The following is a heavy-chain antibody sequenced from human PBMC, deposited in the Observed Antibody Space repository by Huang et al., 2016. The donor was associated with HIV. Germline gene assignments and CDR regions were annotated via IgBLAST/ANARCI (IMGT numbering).Heavy chain of an antibody. CDR1: GHTFSAYY. D-gene: IGHD3-9*01. Sequence: QVQLVQSGTEVKKPGASVKVSCKFSGHTFSAYYIHWVRQAPGQGLQWMGWINPKDGGAKYSQMFADRVTLTRDTSVTTVYMELSRLRSDDTAIYHCARAGYIDDKDGFDVWGQGTMVTVSS. CDR3: ARAGYIDDKDGFDV. V-gene: IGHV1-2*02. CDR2: INPKDGGA. J-gene: IGHJ3*01.